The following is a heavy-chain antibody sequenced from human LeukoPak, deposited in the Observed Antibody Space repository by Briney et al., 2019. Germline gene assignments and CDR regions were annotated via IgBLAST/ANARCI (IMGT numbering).Heavy chain of an antibody. CDR1: GGSISSSSYY. CDR3: ARGPLRWGGYDGGHYFDY. CDR2: IYYSGST. J-gene: IGHJ4*02. Sequence: SETLSLTCTVSGGSISSSSYYWGWIRQPPGKGLEWIGSIYYSGSTYYNPSLKSRVTISVDTSKNQFSLKLSSVTAADTAVYYCARGPLRWGGYDGGHYFDYWGQGTLVTVSS. D-gene: IGHD5-12*01. V-gene: IGHV4-39*01.